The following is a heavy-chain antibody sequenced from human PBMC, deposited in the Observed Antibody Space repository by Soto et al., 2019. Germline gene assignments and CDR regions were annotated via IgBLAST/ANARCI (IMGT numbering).Heavy chain of an antibody. CDR3: AKHSTGTFFPIDC. V-gene: IGHV3-23*01. CDR2: LFGSGAGI. CDR1: GFTFSDYY. D-gene: IGHD2-8*02. Sequence: GGSLRLSCAASGFTFSDYYMSWVRHAPGKGLEWVAGLFGSGAGISYADSVKGRFTISRDNSNNMLYLQMDSLRVEDTAVYFCAKHSTGTFFPIDCWGQETPVTVSS. J-gene: IGHJ4*02.